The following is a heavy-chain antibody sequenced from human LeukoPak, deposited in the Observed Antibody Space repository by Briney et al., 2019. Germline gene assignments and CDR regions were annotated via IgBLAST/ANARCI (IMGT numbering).Heavy chain of an antibody. J-gene: IGHJ4*02. D-gene: IGHD3-3*01. CDR2: ISGSGGST. CDR3: AKGDPDFRSGLYYFDY. Sequence: GGSLRLSCAASGFTFSSYAMSWVRQAPGKGLEWVSAISGSGGSTYYADSVKGRFTISRDNSKNTLYLQMNSLRAEDTAVYYCAKGDPDFRSGLYYFDYWGQGTLVTVSS. V-gene: IGHV3-23*01. CDR1: GFTFSSYA.